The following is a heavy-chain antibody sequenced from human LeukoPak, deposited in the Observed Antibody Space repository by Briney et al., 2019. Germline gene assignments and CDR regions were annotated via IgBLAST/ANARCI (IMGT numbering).Heavy chain of an antibody. Sequence: PGGSLRLSCAASGFTFSSYDMSWVRQAPGKGLEWVSATSGSGGRTYYAESVKGRLTISRDNSKNTLYLQMNSLRAEDTAVYYCVAKVVAALLVDPWGQGTLVTVSS. CDR3: VAKVVAALLVDP. J-gene: IGHJ5*02. D-gene: IGHD2-15*01. CDR1: GFTFSSYD. V-gene: IGHV3-23*01. CDR2: TSGSGGRT.